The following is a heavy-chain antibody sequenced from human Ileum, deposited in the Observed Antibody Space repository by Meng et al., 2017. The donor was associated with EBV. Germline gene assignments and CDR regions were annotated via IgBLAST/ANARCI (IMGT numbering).Heavy chain of an antibody. CDR3: AKVDWKDVRGEGY. V-gene: IGHV3-23*01. D-gene: IGHD1-1*01. J-gene: IGHJ4*01. CDR1: GFIFSNYP. Sequence: EVQLLESGGGLVQPGGSMRLACAASGFIFSNYPLSWVRQAPGKGLEWVSASHNSAGTAYYADSVKGRFTVSRDGSKNTLYLQMNSLRADDTAIYYCAKVDWKDVRGEGYWDHGTLVTVSS. CDR2: SHNSAGTA.